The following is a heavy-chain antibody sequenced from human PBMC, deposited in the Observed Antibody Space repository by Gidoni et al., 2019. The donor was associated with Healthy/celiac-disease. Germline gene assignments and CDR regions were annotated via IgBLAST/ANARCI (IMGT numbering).Heavy chain of an antibody. Sequence: QVQLQVSGPGLVKPSETLSLPCTVSGGSISSYYWSWIRQPAGKGLEWIGRIYTSGSTNYNPSLKSRVTMSVDTSKNQFSLKLSSVTAADTAVYYCARDSPWGDYDSSGYGTHDAFDIWGQGTMVTVSS. V-gene: IGHV4-4*07. J-gene: IGHJ3*02. CDR3: ARDSPWGDYDSSGYGTHDAFDI. D-gene: IGHD3-22*01. CDR1: GGSISSYY. CDR2: IYTSGST.